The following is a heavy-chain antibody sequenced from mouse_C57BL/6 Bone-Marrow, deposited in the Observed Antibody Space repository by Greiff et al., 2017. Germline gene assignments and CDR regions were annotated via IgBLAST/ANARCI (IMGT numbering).Heavy chain of an antibody. D-gene: IGHD2-3*01. CDR3: ARLDGRYFGV. J-gene: IGHJ1*03. V-gene: IGHV5-6*02. CDR2: ISSGGSYT. CDR1: GFTFSSYG. Sequence: EVKLVESGGDLVKPGGSLKLSCAASGFTFSSYGMSWVRQTPDKRLEWVATISSGGSYTYYPDSVKGRCTISRDNATNTLYLQMSSLESEDTAMYYCARLDGRYFGVWGTVTTVTVSS.